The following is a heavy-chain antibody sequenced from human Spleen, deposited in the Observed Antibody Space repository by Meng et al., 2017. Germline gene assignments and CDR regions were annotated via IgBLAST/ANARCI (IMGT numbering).Heavy chain of an antibody. D-gene: IGHD5-12*01. V-gene: IGHV3-21*01. CDR2: ISTTSNYI. CDR1: GFTFSDYL. CDR3: VRELHSGYKGTGSAFDI. Sequence: GGSLRLSCAASGFTFSDYLMNWVRQAPGKGLEWVSSISTTSNYIYYADSVKGRFTMSRDNSKNTLYLQMNSLRDEDTAVYYCVRELHSGYKGTGSAFDIWGQGTMVTVSS. J-gene: IGHJ3*02.